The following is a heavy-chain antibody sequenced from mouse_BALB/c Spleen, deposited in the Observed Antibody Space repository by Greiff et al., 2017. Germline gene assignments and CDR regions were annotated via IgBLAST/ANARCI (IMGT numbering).Heavy chain of an antibody. J-gene: IGHJ2*01. CDR1: GYTFTDYA. CDR3: AYGCDVDY. Sequence: QVQLKESGAELVRPGVSVKISCKGSGYTFTDYAMHWVKQSHAKSLEWIGVISTYYGDASYNQKFKGKATMTVDKSSSTAYMELARLTSEDSAIYYCAYGCDVDYWGQGTTLTVSS. D-gene: IGHD2-2*01. V-gene: IGHV1S137*01. CDR2: ISTYYGDA.